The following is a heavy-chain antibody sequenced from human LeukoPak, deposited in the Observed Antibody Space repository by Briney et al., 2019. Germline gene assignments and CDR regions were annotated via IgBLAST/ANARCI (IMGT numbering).Heavy chain of an antibody. Sequence: ASVKVSCKASGYTFRIHDINWVRQAPGPGLEGMGWVSPKTGRTGYAQKFQGRVYMTTNASLSAAYMELSSLRSDDTAVYFCARESERNDGWFDPWGQGTLVTVSS. CDR2: VSPKTGRT. CDR1: GYTFRIHD. D-gene: IGHD1-1*01. J-gene: IGHJ5*02. V-gene: IGHV1-8*01. CDR3: ARESERNDGWFDP.